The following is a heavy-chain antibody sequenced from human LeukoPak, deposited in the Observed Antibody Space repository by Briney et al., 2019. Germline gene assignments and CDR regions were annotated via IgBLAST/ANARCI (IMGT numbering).Heavy chain of an antibody. D-gene: IGHD2-2*01. CDR2: IYYSGST. CDR1: DGSISSSSYY. CDR3: ARVSGVVVPAAMRGRDYYYYMDV. V-gene: IGHV4-61*05. Sequence: SETLSLTCTVSDGSISSSSYYWGWIRQPPGKGLEWIGYIYYSGSTNYNPSLKSRVTISVDTSKSQFSLKLSSATAADTAVYYCARVSGVVVPAAMRGRDYYYYMDVWGKGTTVTVSS. J-gene: IGHJ6*03.